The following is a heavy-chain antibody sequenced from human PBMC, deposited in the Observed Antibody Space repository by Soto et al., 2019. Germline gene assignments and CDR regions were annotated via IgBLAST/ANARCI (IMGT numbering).Heavy chain of an antibody. Sequence: QVQLQESGPRLVKPSETLSLTCTVSGGSLNNYYWSWIRQPAGKGLEWIGRIYTVGSTNYNPSLKNRVSMSFDTSKNQFSLRLTSVTAADTAVYYCARSPLTHSYAQFDSWGQGSLVTVSS. CDR3: ARSPLTHSYAQFDS. V-gene: IGHV4-4*07. CDR2: IYTVGST. CDR1: GGSLNNYY. D-gene: IGHD3-16*01. J-gene: IGHJ4*02.